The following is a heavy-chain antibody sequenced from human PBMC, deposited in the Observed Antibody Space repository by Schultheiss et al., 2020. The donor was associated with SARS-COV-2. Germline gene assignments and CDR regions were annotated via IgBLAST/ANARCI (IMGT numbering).Heavy chain of an antibody. Sequence: SQTLSLTCAISGDSVSSNSAAWNWIRQSPSRGLEWLGRTYYRSEWYHDYAVSVKSRITINPDTSKNQFSLQLNSVTPEDTAVYYCARELKITFGGVIARPFDYWGQGTLVTVSS. CDR3: ARELKITFGGVIARPFDY. CDR2: TYYRSEWYH. J-gene: IGHJ4*02. CDR1: GDSVSSNSAA. V-gene: IGHV6-1*01. D-gene: IGHD3-16*02.